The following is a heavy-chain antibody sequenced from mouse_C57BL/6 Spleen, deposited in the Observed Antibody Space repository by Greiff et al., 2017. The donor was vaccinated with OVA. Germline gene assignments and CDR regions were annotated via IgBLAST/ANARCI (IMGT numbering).Heavy chain of an antibody. J-gene: IGHJ3*01. CDR1: GYTFTDYE. CDR2: IDPETGGT. Sequence: QVQLQQSGAELVRPGASVTLSCKASGYTFTDYEMHWVKQTPVHGLEWIGAIDPETGGTAYNQKFKGKAILTADKSSSTAYMGLRSLTSEDSAVYYCTRGGFAYWGQGTLVTVSA. V-gene: IGHV1-15*01. CDR3: TRGGFAY.